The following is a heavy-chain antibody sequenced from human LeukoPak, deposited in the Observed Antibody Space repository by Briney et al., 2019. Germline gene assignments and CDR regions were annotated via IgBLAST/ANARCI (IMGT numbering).Heavy chain of an antibody. CDR1: GYSISSGYY. CDR2: IYHSGST. Sequence: SETLSLTCAVSGYSISSGYYWGWIRQPPGKGLEWIGSIYHSGSTYYNPSLKSRVTISVDTSKNQFSLKLNSVTAADTAVYYCAREYDSSGYYPSDAFDIWGQGTMVTVSS. D-gene: IGHD3-22*01. J-gene: IGHJ3*02. V-gene: IGHV4-38-2*02. CDR3: AREYDSSGYYPSDAFDI.